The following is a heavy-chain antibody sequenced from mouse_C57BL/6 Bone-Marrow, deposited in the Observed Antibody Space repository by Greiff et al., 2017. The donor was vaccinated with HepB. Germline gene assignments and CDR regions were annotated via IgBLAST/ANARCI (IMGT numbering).Heavy chain of an antibody. J-gene: IGHJ1*03. V-gene: IGHV5-6*02. D-gene: IGHD1-1*01. Sequence: EVKLVESGGDLVKPGGSLKLSCAASGFTFSSYGMSWVRQTPDKRLEWVATISSGGSYPYYPDSVKGRFTISRDNAKNTLYLQMSSLKSEDTAMYYCARREPYYYGSSFTWYFDVWGTGTTVTVSS. CDR2: ISSGGSYP. CDR1: GFTFSSYG. CDR3: ARREPYYYGSSFTWYFDV.